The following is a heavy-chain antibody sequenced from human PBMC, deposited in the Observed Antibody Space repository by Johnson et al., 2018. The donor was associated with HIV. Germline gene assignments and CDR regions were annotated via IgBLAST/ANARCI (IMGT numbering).Heavy chain of an antibody. D-gene: IGHD3-22*01. V-gene: IGHV3-23*04. CDR1: GFTFSSYA. J-gene: IGHJ3*02. CDR3: ARSITMIVVIITGVGAFDI. CDR2: ISGSGGST. Sequence: VQLVESGGGLVQPGGSLRLSCAASGFTFSSYAMSWVRQAPGTGLEWVSAISGSGGSTYYADSVKGRFTISRDNSKNTLYLQMNSLRAEDTALYYCARSITMIVVIITGVGAFDIWGQGTMVTVS.